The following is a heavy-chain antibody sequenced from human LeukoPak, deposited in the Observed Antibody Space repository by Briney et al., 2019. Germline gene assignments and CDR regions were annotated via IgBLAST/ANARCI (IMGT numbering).Heavy chain of an antibody. CDR3: AKVRSGSANWALQTFGN. Sequence: GGSLRLSCAVSGFAFGSEAMSWVRQSPARGLEWVASISPGGGTTYYADYVRGRFTISRDNSNNTLHVQMNSLRAEDTAVYYCAKVRSGSANWALQTFGNWGQGTLVTVSS. CDR1: GFAFGSEA. V-gene: IGHV3-23*01. CDR2: ISPGGGTT. J-gene: IGHJ4*02. D-gene: IGHD1-1*01.